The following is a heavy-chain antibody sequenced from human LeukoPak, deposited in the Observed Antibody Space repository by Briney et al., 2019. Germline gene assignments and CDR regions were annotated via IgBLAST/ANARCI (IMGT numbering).Heavy chain of an antibody. CDR3: VRGLYGLGWDC. D-gene: IGHD3-10*01. J-gene: IGHJ4*02. Sequence: PFETLSLTCTVSGGSISSSSYYWGWVRQAPGKGLEFVSGVSSDWGTTDYADSARDRFTISRDNSKNTLYLQMSSLRAEDTAIYYCVRGLYGLGWDCWGPGTLVTVSS. CDR2: VSSDWGTT. V-gene: IGHV3-64D*06. CDR1: GGSISSSSYY.